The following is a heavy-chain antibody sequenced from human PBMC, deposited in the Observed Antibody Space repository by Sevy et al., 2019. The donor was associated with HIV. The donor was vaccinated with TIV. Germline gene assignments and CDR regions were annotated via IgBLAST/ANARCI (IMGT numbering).Heavy chain of an antibody. Sequence: ASVKVSCKASGYTFTSYGISWVRQAPGQGLEWMGWISAYNGNTNYAQKLQGRVTMTTDTSTSTAYMELRSLRSDDTAVYYCARDSPSIVVVPAAINYYYYGMDVWDQGTTVTVSS. J-gene: IGHJ6*02. CDR2: ISAYNGNT. V-gene: IGHV1-18*01. D-gene: IGHD2-2*01. CDR3: ARDSPSIVVVPAAINYYYYGMDV. CDR1: GYTFTSYG.